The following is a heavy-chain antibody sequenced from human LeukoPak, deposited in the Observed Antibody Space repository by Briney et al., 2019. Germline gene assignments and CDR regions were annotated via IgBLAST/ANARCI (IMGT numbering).Heavy chain of an antibody. J-gene: IGHJ4*02. CDR3: ANRIVGASDYFDY. CDR2: ISGSGGST. CDR1: GFTFSSYA. Sequence: GGSLRLSCAASGFTFSSYAMSWVRQAPGKGLAWVSAISGSGGSTYYADSVKGRFTISRDNSKNTLYLQMNSLRAEDTAVYYCANRIVGASDYFDYWGQGTLVAVSS. V-gene: IGHV3-23*01. D-gene: IGHD1-26*01.